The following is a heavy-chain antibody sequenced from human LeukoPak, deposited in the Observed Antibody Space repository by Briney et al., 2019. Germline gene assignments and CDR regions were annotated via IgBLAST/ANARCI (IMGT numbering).Heavy chain of an antibody. CDR3: AKAPRRAYTHFDY. CDR1: GFTFSRYA. J-gene: IGHJ4*02. Sequence: GGALRLSCAASGFTFSRYAMGGLGQARGRGLEGVSAISGSGGSTYYADSVKGRFTTSRDNSKNTLYLQMNSLRAEDTAVYYCAKAPRRAYTHFDYWGQGTLVTVSS. D-gene: IGHD2-2*02. V-gene: IGHV3-23*01. CDR2: ISGSGGST.